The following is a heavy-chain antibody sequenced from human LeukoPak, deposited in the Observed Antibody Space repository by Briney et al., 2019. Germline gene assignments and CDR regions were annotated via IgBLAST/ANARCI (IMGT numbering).Heavy chain of an antibody. CDR1: GFSFSNYA. CDR3: AKQRGALRENYYMDV. J-gene: IGHJ6*03. CDR2: AGSSSR. Sequence: GGSLRLSCLASGFSFSNYAMSWVRQAPGKGLEWVSNAGSSSRLYGDSVKGRFSVSRDSSKNTLYLQMNSLRADDTAVYYCAKQRGALRENYYMDVWGKGTTVTVSS. V-gene: IGHV3-23*01.